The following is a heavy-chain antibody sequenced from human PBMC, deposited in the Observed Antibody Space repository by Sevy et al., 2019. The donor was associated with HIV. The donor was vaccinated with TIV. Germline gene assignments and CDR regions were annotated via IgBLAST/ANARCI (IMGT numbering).Heavy chain of an antibody. CDR2: IYYSGNT. CDR1: SGSVSSGNNY. V-gene: IGHV4-61*01. J-gene: IGHJ5*01. Sequence: SETLSLTCIVSSGSVSSGNNYWSWIRQPPGKGLEWIGYIYYSGNTKYNPSLKSRVTISIDTSKNQFSLNLTSVTAADTAEYYCAREPSEEGFSYGPFDSWGQGILVTVSS. CDR3: AREPSEEGFSYGPFDS. D-gene: IGHD5-18*01.